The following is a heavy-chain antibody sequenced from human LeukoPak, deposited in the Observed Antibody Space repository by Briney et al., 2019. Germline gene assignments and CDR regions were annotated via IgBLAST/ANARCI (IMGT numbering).Heavy chain of an antibody. CDR2: ISSSSSYI. CDR3: ARDGYSYGFDY. V-gene: IGHV3-21*01. Sequence: GGTLRLSCAASGFTFSNYGMTWVRQAPGKGLEWVSSISSSSSYIYYADSVKGRFTISRDNAKNSLYLQMNSLRAEDTAAYYCARDGYSYGFDYWGQGTLVTASS. CDR1: GFTFSNYG. J-gene: IGHJ4*02. D-gene: IGHD5-18*01.